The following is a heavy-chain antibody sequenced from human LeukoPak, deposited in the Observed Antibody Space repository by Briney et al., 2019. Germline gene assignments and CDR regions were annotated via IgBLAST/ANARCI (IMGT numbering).Heavy chain of an antibody. V-gene: IGHV3-66*01. D-gene: IGHD2-15*01. Sequence: GGSLRLSCAASGFTVSSNYMSWVRQAPGKGLEWVSVIYSGGSTYYADSVKGRFTISRGNSKNTLYLQMNSLRAEDTAVYYCARVVAAYFDYWGQGTLVTVSS. CDR3: ARVVAAYFDY. CDR2: IYSGGST. J-gene: IGHJ4*02. CDR1: GFTVSSNY.